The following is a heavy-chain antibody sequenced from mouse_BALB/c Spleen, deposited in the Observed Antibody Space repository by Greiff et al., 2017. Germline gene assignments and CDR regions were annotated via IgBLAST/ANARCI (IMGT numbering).Heavy chain of an antibody. V-gene: IGHV5-12-2*01. D-gene: IGHD1-1*01. CDR1: GFTFSSYT. Sequence: EVLLVESGGGLVQPGGSLKLSCAASGFTFSSYTMSWVRQTPEKRLEWVAYISNGGGSTYYPDTVKGRFTISRDNAKNTLYLQLSSLKSEDTAMYYCARHYYGSSPVGYWGQGTLVTVSA. J-gene: IGHJ3*01. CDR3: ARHYYGSSPVGY. CDR2: ISNGGGST.